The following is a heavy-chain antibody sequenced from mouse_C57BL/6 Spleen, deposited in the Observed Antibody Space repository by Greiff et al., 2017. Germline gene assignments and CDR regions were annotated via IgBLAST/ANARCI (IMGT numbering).Heavy chain of an antibody. J-gene: IGHJ4*01. CDR1: GYTFTDYE. CDR2: IDPETGGT. V-gene: IGHV1-15*01. CDR3: TRGYSNYGAMDY. D-gene: IGHD2-5*01. Sequence: VKLMESGAELVRPGASVTLSCKASGYTFTDYEMHWVKQTPVHGLEWIGAIDPETGGTAYNQKFKGKAILTADKSSSTAYMELRSLTSEDSAVNYGTRGYSNYGAMDYWGQGTSVTVSS.